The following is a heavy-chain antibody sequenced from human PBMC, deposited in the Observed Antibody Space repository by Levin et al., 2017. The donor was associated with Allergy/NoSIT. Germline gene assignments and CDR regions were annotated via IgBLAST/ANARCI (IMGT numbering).Heavy chain of an antibody. V-gene: IGHV4-34*01. CDR3: ARGAPMVRGVTPFDY. CDR2: INHSGST. Sequence: SETLSLTCAVYGGSFSGYYWSWIRQPPGKGLEWIGEINHSGSTNYNPSLKSRVTISVDTSKNQFSLKLSSVTAADTAVYYCARGAPMVRGVTPFDYWGQGTLVTVSS. J-gene: IGHJ4*02. CDR1: GGSFSGYY. D-gene: IGHD3-10*01.